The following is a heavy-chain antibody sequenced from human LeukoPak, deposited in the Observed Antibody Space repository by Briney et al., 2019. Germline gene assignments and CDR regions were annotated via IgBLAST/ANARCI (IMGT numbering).Heavy chain of an antibody. CDR3: ARGPSSNWSGLDF. J-gene: IGHJ4*02. CDR1: GFTFNTYS. V-gene: IGHV3-48*01. Sequence: PGGSLRLSCAASGFTFNTYSMNWVRQAPGKGLEWLSYVKSGNYDIQYADSVTGRFTVSRDSATNSLYLQVNNLRAEDTAVYYCARGPSSNWSGLDFWGQGTLLTVSS. D-gene: IGHD6-13*01. CDR2: VKSGNYDI.